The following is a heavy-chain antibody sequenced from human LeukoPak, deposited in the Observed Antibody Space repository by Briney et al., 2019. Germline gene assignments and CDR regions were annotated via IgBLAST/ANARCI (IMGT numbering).Heavy chain of an antibody. CDR3: ARDQYSSSWYSRGFDY. CDR2: ISYDGSNK. J-gene: IGHJ4*02. V-gene: IGHV3-30*04. CDR1: GFTFSSYA. D-gene: IGHD6-13*01. Sequence: GRSLRLSCAASGFTFSSYAMHWVRQAPGKGLEWVAVISYDGSNKYYAASVKGRFTISRDNSKNTLYLQMNSLRAEGTAVYYCARDQYSSSWYSRGFDYWGQGTLVTVSS.